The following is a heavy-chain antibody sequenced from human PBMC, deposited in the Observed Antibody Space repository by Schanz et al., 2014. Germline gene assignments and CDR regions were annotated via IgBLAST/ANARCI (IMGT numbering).Heavy chain of an antibody. CDR3: IWTFYSDSSGQN. D-gene: IGHD3-22*01. J-gene: IGHJ4*02. Sequence: VQLVESGGGVVQPGNSLRLSCAASGFIFSGYAMIWVRQAPGKGLEWVGRIKSESFGVATDYAAPVKGRFTISRDDSKNMVYLQMNSLKTEDTAVYFCIWTFYSDSSGQNWGQGTLVTVSS. CDR1: GFIFSGYA. V-gene: IGHV3-15*01. CDR2: IKSESFGVAT.